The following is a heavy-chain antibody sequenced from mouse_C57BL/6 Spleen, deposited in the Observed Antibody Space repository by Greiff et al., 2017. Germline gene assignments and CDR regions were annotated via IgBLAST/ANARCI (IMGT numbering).Heavy chain of an antibody. V-gene: IGHV1-82*01. CDR1: GYAFSSPW. J-gene: IGHJ4*01. CDR3: ARSTVVDDYYAMDY. D-gene: IGHD1-1*01. CDR2: IYPGDGDT. Sequence: VKLQESGPELVKPGASVTIFCKASGYAFSSPWMNWVKQRFGKGLVWIGRIYPGDGDTNYNGKFKGKVTLTAVKSSSTAYMQLSSLTSEDSAVYFCARSTVVDDYYAMDYWGQGTSVTVSS.